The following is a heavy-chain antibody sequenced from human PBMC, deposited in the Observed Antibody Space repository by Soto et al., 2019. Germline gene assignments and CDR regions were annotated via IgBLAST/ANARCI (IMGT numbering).Heavy chain of an antibody. CDR2: IGTTSSYI. D-gene: IGHD2-21*02. CDR3: ARVMCGDCSSYYYYSMDV. Sequence: GGSPRLSCAASGFTFGTYTMNWVRQVPGKGLEWVSSIGTTSSYIYYADSVRGRFTISRDNAGGSVYLQMSSLRAEDTAVYYCARVMCGDCSSYYYYSMDVWGQGTTVTVSS. J-gene: IGHJ6*02. CDR1: GFTFGTYT. V-gene: IGHV3-21*01.